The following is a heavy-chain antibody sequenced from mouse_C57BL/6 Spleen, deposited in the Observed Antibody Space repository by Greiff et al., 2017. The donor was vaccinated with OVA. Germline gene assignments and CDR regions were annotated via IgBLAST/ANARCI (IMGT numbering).Heavy chain of an antibody. V-gene: IGHV8-8*01. D-gene: IGHD1-1*01. CDR1: GFSLSTFGMG. J-gene: IGHJ4*01. Sequence: QVTLKVCGPGILQPSQTLSLTCSFSGFSLSTFGMGVGWIRQPSGKGLEWLAHIWWDDDKYYNPALKRRLTISKDTSKNQVFLKIANVDTADTATYYCARIGYYYGSSYEAMDYWGQGTSVTVSS. CDR3: ARIGYYYGSSYEAMDY. CDR2: IWWDDDK.